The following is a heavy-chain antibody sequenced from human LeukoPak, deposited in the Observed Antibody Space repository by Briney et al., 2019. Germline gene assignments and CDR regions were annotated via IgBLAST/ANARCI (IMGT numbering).Heavy chain of an antibody. CDR3: ARDQGSSSKYYHYGMDV. D-gene: IGHD6-6*01. CDR1: GYTFSSYA. CDR2: TIPILGIA. J-gene: IGHJ6*02. V-gene: IGHV1-69*04. Sequence: ASVKVSCKASGYTFSSYAISWVRQAPGQGLEWMGRTIPILGIANYAQKFQGRVTITADKSTSTAYMELSSLRSEDTAVYYCARDQGSSSKYYHYGMDVWGQGTTVTVSS.